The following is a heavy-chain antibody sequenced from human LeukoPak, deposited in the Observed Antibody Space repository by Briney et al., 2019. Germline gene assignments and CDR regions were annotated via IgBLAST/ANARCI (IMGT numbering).Heavy chain of an antibody. V-gene: IGHV1-69*04. CDR2: IIPVLGIA. J-gene: IGHJ5*02. CDR1: GGTFSSYA. Sequence: SVKVSCKASGGTFSSYAISWVRQAPGQGLEWMGRIIPVLGIANYAQKFQGRVTITADKSTSTAYMELSSLRSEDTAVYYCARNADTAMVYNWFDPWGQGTLVTVFS. CDR3: ARNADTAMVYNWFDP. D-gene: IGHD5-18*01.